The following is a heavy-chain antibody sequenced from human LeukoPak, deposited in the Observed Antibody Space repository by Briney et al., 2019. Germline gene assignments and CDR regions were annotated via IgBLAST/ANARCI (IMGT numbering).Heavy chain of an antibody. J-gene: IGHJ4*02. CDR3: ARGNVPAAVSR. D-gene: IGHD2-2*01. Sequence: SETPSLTCAVYGGSFSGYYWSWIRQPPGKGLEWIGEINHSGSTNYNPSLKSRVTISVDTSKNQFSLKLSSVTAADTAVYYCARGNVPAAVSRWGQGTLVTVSS. V-gene: IGHV4-34*01. CDR1: GGSFSGYY. CDR2: INHSGST.